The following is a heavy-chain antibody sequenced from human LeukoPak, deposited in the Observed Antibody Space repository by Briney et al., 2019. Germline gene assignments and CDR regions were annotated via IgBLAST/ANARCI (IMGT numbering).Heavy chain of an antibody. J-gene: IGHJ5*02. V-gene: IGHV6-1*01. D-gene: IGHD2-2*01. CDR2: TYYRSTWYN. CDR3: ARRLTQYDCFDP. Sequence: SQTLSLTCAISGDSVSSKTAAWNWIRQSPSRGLEWLGRTYYRSTWYNDYAVSVRGRITVNPDTSKNQFSLHLNSVTPEDTAVYYCARRLTQYDCFDPWGQGILVTVSS. CDR1: GDSVSSKTAA.